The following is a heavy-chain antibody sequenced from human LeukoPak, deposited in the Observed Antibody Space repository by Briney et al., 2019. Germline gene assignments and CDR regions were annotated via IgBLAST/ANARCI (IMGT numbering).Heavy chain of an antibody. J-gene: IGHJ4*02. CDR1: GYTFTSYD. Sequence: GASVKVSCKASGYTFTSYDINWVRQATGQGLEWMGWMNPNSGNTGYAQKFQGRVTMNRNTSISTDYMELSSLRSEDTAVYYCARGDDSSGYNYVLDWGKGTRVTVSS. V-gene: IGHV1-8*01. CDR3: ARGDDSSGYNYVLD. CDR2: MNPNSGNT. D-gene: IGHD3-22*01.